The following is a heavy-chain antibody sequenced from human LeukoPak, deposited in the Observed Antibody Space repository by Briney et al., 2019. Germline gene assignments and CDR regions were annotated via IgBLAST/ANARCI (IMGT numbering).Heavy chain of an antibody. Sequence: SQTLSLTCTVSGGSISSGGYYWSWIRQHPGKGLEWIGYIYYSGSTYYNPSLKSRVTISVDTSKNQFSPKLSSVTAADTAVYYCARVVAAAGYDWGQGTLVTVSS. V-gene: IGHV4-31*03. CDR2: IYYSGST. J-gene: IGHJ4*02. CDR3: ARVVAAAGYD. D-gene: IGHD6-13*01. CDR1: GGSISSGGYY.